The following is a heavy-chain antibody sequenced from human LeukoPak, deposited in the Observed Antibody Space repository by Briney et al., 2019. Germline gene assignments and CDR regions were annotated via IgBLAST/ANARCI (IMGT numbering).Heavy chain of an antibody. CDR3: AREGFLGSGSYPDY. J-gene: IGHJ4*02. CDR1: GGSISSYY. D-gene: IGHD3-10*01. V-gene: IGHV4-59*01. Sequence: SDTLSLTRTVAGGSISSYYWRWIRQPPGRGLEWIGYIYYCGSTNYNPSLKCRVNISVDTYKQQFSLKVRSVTAADTAVYYCAREGFLGSGSYPDYWGQGTLVTVSS. CDR2: IYYCGST.